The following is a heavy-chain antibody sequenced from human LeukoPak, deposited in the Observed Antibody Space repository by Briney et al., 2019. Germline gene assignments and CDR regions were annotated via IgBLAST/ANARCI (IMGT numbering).Heavy chain of an antibody. Sequence: SETLSLTCTVSGGSISSSSYYWGWIRQPPGKGLERIGSIYYSGSTYYNPSLKSRVTISVDTSKNQFSLKLSSVTAADTAVYYCARLGYYFDYWGQGTLVTVSS. J-gene: IGHJ4*02. CDR2: IYYSGST. CDR1: GGSISSSSYY. V-gene: IGHV4-39*01. CDR3: ARLGYYFDY. D-gene: IGHD3-16*01.